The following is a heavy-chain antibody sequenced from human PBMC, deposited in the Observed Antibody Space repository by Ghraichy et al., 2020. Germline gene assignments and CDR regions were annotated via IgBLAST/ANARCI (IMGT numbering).Heavy chain of an antibody. CDR3: ATHQAYCSRNTCYGYWLDP. D-gene: IGHD2-2*01. V-gene: IGHV4-39*01. CDR1: GGSINSNNYY. Sequence: SQTLSLTCSVSGGSINSNNYYWGWIRQPPGKGLEWIGTIYYSGITYYNPSLKSRVTISVDTAKRQFSLRLTSVTAADTAVYYCATHQAYCSRNTCYGYWLDPWGQGTLVTVSS. CDR2: IYYSGIT. J-gene: IGHJ5*02.